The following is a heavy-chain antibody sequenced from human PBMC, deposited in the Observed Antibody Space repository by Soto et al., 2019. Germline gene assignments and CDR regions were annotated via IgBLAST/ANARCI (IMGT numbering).Heavy chain of an antibody. Sequence: QVQLVQSGAEVKKPGASVRVSCKASGYTFTDHYIQWVRQAPGQGLEWVGWIRPNSGNTKVAQKFQGRVTLTRDTSISAAYMDLTRLTSDDTAVYYCGRGVSGTFGGNWVDPWGQGTLGTVSS. V-gene: IGHV1-2*02. CDR1: GYTFTDHY. CDR2: IRPNSGNT. J-gene: IGHJ5*02. D-gene: IGHD1-26*01. CDR3: GRGVSGTFGGNWVDP.